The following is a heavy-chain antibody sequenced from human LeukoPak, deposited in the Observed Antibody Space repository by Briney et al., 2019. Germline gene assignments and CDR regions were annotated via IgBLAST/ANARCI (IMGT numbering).Heavy chain of an antibody. CDR3: ARDHHYCSAGSCYTYYGMDV. Sequence: SETLSLTCTVSGGSMSNHYWSWIRQAPGKGLEWIGYIFYSGSTKYNPSLKTRVTISVDTSNKQFSLKLSSVTAADTAVYYCARDHHYCSAGSCYTYYGMDVWGQGTTVTVSS. V-gene: IGHV4-59*11. CDR1: GGSMSNHY. CDR2: IFYSGST. D-gene: IGHD2-15*01. J-gene: IGHJ6*02.